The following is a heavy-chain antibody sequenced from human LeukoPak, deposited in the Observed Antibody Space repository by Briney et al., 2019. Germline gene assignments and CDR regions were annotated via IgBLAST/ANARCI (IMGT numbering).Heavy chain of an antibody. D-gene: IGHD3-3*01. J-gene: IGHJ3*02. V-gene: IGHV1-2*02. Sequence: GASVKVSCKASGYTFTGYYMHWVRQAPGQGLEWMGWINPNSGGTNYAQKFQGRVTMTRDTSISTAYMELSRLRSDDTAVYYWARHRIFGVVTPDAFDIWGQGTMVTVSS. CDR2: INPNSGGT. CDR1: GYTFTGYY. CDR3: ARHRIFGVVTPDAFDI.